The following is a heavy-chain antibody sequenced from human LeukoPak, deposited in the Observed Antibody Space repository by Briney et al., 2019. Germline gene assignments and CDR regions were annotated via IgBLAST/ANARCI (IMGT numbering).Heavy chain of an antibody. CDR3: AKDQEIYSSSWYYFDY. J-gene: IGHJ4*02. CDR2: ISYDGSNK. CDR1: GFTFSSYG. D-gene: IGHD6-13*01. Sequence: PGGSLRLSCAASGFTFSSYGMHWVRQAPGKGLEWVAVISYDGSNKYYADSVKGRFTISRDNSKNTLYLQMNSLRAEDTAVYYCAKDQEIYSSSWYYFDYWGQGTLVTVSS. V-gene: IGHV3-30*18.